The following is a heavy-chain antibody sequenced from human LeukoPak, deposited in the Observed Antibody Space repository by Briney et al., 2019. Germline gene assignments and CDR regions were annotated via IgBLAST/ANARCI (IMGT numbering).Heavy chain of an antibody. CDR1: GGSISSYY. CDR2: IYYSGST. J-gene: IGHJ4*02. V-gene: IGHV4-59*12. CDR3: ARGTLYSGWSYYFDY. Sequence: KPSETLSLTCTVSGGSISSYYWSWIRQPPGKGLEWIGYIYYSGSTNYNSSFKSRVSISIDTSKNQFSLRLSSVTAADTAMYYCARGTLYSGWSYYFDYWGQGSQVTVSS. D-gene: IGHD6-19*01.